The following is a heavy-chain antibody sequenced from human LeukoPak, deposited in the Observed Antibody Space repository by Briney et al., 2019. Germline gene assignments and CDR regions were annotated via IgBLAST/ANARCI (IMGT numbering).Heavy chain of an antibody. D-gene: IGHD3-22*01. CDR1: GGSISSGGYY. CDR3: ARAPGVVVTFDC. Sequence: SETLSLTCTVSGGSISSGGYYWSWIRQHPGKGLEWIGYIYYSGSTYYNPSLKSRVTISVDTSKNQFSLKLSSVTAADTAVYYCARAPGVVVTFDCWGQGTLVTVSS. CDR2: IYYSGST. V-gene: IGHV4-31*03. J-gene: IGHJ4*02.